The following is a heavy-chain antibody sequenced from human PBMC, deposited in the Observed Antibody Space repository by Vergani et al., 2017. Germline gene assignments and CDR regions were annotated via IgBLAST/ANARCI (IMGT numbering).Heavy chain of an antibody. CDR1: GGTFSSYA. V-gene: IGHV1-69*06. J-gene: IGHJ6*02. D-gene: IGHD5-18*01. Sequence: QVQLVQSGAEVKKPGSSVKVSCKASGGTFSSYAISWVRQAPGQGLEWMGGIIPIFGTANYAQKFQGRVTMTRNTSISTAYMELSSLRSEDTAVYYCARGGYSYVQWPPEYGMDVWGQGTTVTVSS. CDR2: IIPIFGTA. CDR3: ARGGYSYVQWPPEYGMDV.